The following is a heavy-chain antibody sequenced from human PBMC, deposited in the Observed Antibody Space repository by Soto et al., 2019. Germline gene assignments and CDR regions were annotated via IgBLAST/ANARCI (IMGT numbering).Heavy chain of an antibody. Sequence: LIGFRQAPGKGMEWVANIKQDGSEKYYVDSVKGRFTISRDNAKNSLYLQMHSLRAEDTALFYCARPVLNYSVSRGYSLYWAQG. CDR3: ARPVLNYSVSRGYSLY. D-gene: IGHD3-22*01. V-gene: IGHV3-7*01. CDR2: IKQDGSEK. J-gene: IGHJ4*02.